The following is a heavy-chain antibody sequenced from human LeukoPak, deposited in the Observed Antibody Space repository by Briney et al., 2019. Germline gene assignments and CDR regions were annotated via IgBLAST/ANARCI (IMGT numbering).Heavy chain of an antibody. Sequence: SETLSLTCTVSGGSISSYYWSWIRQPPGKGLEWIGYIYYSGSTNYNSSFKSRVTISIDTSKNQFSLRLSSVTAADTAVYYCARTRSRLGYFDYWGQGTLVTVSS. CDR3: ARTRSRLGYFDY. V-gene: IGHV4-59*01. CDR2: IYYSGST. CDR1: GGSISSYY. J-gene: IGHJ4*02. D-gene: IGHD6-6*01.